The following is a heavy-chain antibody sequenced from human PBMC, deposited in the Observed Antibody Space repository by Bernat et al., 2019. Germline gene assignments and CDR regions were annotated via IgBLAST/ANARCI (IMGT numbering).Heavy chain of an antibody. V-gene: IGHV4-30-2*01. J-gene: IGHJ6*02. CDR1: GGSISSGGYS. Sequence: QLQLQESGSGLVKPSQTLSLTCAVSGGSISSGGYSWSWIRQPPGKGLEWIGEINHSGSTNYNPSLKSRVTISVDTSKNQFSLKLSSVTAADTAVYYCARSGRRLRQWLARYYGMDVWGQGTTVTASS. CDR2: INHSGST. D-gene: IGHD6-19*01. CDR3: ARSGRRLRQWLARYYGMDV.